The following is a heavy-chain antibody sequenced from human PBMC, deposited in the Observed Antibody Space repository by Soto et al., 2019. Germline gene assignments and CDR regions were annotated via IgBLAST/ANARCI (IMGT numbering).Heavy chain of an antibody. J-gene: IGHJ5*02. CDR1: GDYIDNIVSF. CDR2: ISSSGKT. D-gene: IGHD4-17*01. CDR3: ARHLSGDYSNSNGFDP. Sequence: PSETLSLTCSVSGDYIDNIVSFWNWIRQHPEKGLEWIGYISSSGKTYYNPSLRRRVTMSRDSSKNQFSLKLTAVTAAATVVVFCARHLSGDYSNSNGFDPWGQGTLVTVSS. V-gene: IGHV4-31*03.